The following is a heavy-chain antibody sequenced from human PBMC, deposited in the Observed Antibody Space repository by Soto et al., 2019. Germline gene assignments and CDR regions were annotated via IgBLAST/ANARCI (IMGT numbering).Heavy chain of an antibody. CDR2: INPSGGST. CDR3: AREGRVVAALYYYYGMDV. CDR1: GYTFTSYY. Sequence: ASVKVSCKASGYTFTSYYMHWVLQAPGQGLEWMGIINPSGGSTSYAQKFQGRVTMTRDTSTSTAYMELSSLRSEDTAVYYCAREGRVVAALYYYYGMDVWGQGTTVTVSS. V-gene: IGHV1-46*01. J-gene: IGHJ6*02. D-gene: IGHD2-15*01.